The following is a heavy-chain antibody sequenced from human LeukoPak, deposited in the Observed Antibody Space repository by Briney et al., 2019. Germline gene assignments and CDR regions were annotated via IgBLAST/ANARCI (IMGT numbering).Heavy chain of an antibody. V-gene: IGHV5-51*01. Sequence: GESPKISCKGSGYSSTSSWIGWVRQMPGKGLDWMGIIYLGDSETRYSPSFQGQVTISADKSINTAYLQWSSLKASDTAMYYCARHPSYTSGWPLDYWGQGTLAIVSS. D-gene: IGHD6-19*01. CDR1: GYSSTSSW. J-gene: IGHJ4*02. CDR3: ARHPSYTSGWPLDY. CDR2: IYLGDSET.